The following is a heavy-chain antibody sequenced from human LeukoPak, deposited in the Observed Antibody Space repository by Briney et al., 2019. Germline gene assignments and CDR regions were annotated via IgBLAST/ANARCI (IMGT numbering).Heavy chain of an antibody. D-gene: IGHD2-2*01. Sequence: ASVKVSCKASGYTFTDYYIHWVRQAPGQGLEWMGRINPNSGGTNYAQKFQGRVTMTRDTSISTAYMELSRLRSDDTAVFYCARDPWGGDIVVVPAAIHDPWGQGTLVTVSS. CDR1: GYTFTDYY. CDR2: INPNSGGT. CDR3: ARDPWGGDIVVVPAAIHDP. V-gene: IGHV1-2*06. J-gene: IGHJ5*02.